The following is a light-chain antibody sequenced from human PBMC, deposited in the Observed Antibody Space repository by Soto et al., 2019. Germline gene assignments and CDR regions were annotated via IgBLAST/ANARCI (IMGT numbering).Light chain of an antibody. J-gene: IGKJ3*01. Sequence: DVVMTQSPLSLPATLGQPASISCRSSQSLVHSNGNTYLIWFHQRPGQSPRRLIYQVSQRDSGVXAXXSGSGSVSDFTLKISRVEAEDVGIYYFMQGSHWPPTFGPGTKVDIK. CDR1: QSLVHSNGNTY. V-gene: IGKV2-30*02. CDR2: QVS. CDR3: MQGSHWPPT.